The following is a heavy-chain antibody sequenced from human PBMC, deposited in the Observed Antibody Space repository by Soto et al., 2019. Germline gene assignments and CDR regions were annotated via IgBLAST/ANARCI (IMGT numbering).Heavy chain of an antibody. Sequence: EVQLVESGGVVVQPGGSLRLSCAASGFTFDDYTMHWVRQAPGKGLEWVSLISWDGGSTYYADSVKGRFTISRDNSKNSLYLQMNSLRTEDTALYYCAKDIFGSGWYRFDYWGQGTLVTVSS. D-gene: IGHD6-19*01. CDR2: ISWDGGST. CDR1: GFTFDDYT. J-gene: IGHJ4*02. CDR3: AKDIFGSGWYRFDY. V-gene: IGHV3-43*01.